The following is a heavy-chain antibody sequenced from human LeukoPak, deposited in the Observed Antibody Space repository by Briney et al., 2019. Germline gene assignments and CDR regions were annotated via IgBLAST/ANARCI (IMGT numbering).Heavy chain of an antibody. CDR2: INPSGGST. D-gene: IGHD2-2*02. Sequence: ASVKVSCKASGYTFTSYYMHWVRQAPGQGLEWMGIINPSGGSTSYAQKFQGRVTMTRDTSTSTVYMELSSLGSDDTAVYYCASPLPGYCSSTSCYTPDAFDIWGQGTMVTVSS. CDR1: GYTFTSYY. J-gene: IGHJ3*02. V-gene: IGHV1-46*01. CDR3: ASPLPGYCSSTSCYTPDAFDI.